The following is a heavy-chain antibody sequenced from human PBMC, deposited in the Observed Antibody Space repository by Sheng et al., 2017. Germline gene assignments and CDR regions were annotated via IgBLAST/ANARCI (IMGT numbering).Heavy chain of an antibody. CDR1: GFTFTSSA. Sequence: QMQLVQSGPEVKKPGTSVKVSCKASGFTFTSSAVQWVRQARGQRLEWIGWIVVGSGNTNYAQKFQERVTITRDMSTSTAYMELSSLRSEDTAVYYCAALQRNSSSLYYGMDVWGQGTTVTVSS. CDR2: IVVGSGNT. J-gene: IGHJ6*02. CDR3: AALQRNSSSLYYGMDV. V-gene: IGHV1-58*01. D-gene: IGHD6-6*01.